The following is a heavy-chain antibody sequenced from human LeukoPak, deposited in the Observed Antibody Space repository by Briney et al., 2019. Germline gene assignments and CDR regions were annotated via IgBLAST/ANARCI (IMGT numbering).Heavy chain of an antibody. V-gene: IGHV4-34*01. CDR3: ASDYYDSSGENEKFDY. D-gene: IGHD3-22*01. CDR2: INHSGST. J-gene: IGHJ4*02. Sequence: SETLSLTCAVYGGSFSGYYWSWTRQPPGKGLEWIGEINHSGSTNYNPSLKSRVTISVDTSKNQFSLKLSSVTAADTAVYYCASDYYDSSGENEKFDYWGQGTLVTVSS. CDR1: GGSFSGYY.